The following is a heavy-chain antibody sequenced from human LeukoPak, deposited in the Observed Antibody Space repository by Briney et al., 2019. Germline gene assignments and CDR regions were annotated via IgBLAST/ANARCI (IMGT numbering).Heavy chain of an antibody. CDR3: SIRDNNWEFDY. J-gene: IGHJ4*02. D-gene: IGHD1-1*01. Sequence: GGSLRLSCAASEFTFSNYGMHWVRQAPGKGLEWVAIIWYDGSKEYYADSVKGRFTVSRDNSKNTLYLQMNSLRAEDTAVYYCSIRDNNWEFDYWGQGTLITVSS. V-gene: IGHV3-33*01. CDR2: IWYDGSKE. CDR1: EFTFSNYG.